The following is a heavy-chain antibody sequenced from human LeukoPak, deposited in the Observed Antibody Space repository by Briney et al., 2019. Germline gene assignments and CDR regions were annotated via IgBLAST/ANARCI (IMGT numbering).Heavy chain of an antibody. CDR1: GGTFSSYA. Sequence: ASVKVSCKASGGTFSSYAISWVRQAPGQGLEWMGGIIPIFGTANYAQKFQGRVTITTDESTSTAYMELSSLRSEDTAVYYCARPGSGYYYGPFDYWGQGTLVTVSP. CDR2: IIPIFGTA. CDR3: ARPGSGYYYGPFDY. J-gene: IGHJ4*02. D-gene: IGHD3-22*01. V-gene: IGHV1-69*05.